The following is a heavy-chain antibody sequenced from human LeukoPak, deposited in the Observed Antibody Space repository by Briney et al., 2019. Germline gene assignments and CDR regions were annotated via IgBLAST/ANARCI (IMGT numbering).Heavy chain of an antibody. V-gene: IGHV1-46*01. D-gene: IGHD7-27*01. CDR2: INPSGGST. CDR1: GYTLTSYG. J-gene: IGHJ4*02. CDR3: ARGLGGEPPFDY. Sequence: ASVKVSCKASGYTLTSYGISWVRQAPGQGLEWMGIINPSGGSTSYAQKFQGRVSMTRDTSTSTVYMELSSLRGEDTAVYYCARGLGGEPPFDYWGQGTLVTVSS.